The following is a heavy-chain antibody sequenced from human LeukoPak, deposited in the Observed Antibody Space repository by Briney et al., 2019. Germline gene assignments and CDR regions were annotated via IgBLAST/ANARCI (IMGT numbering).Heavy chain of an antibody. CDR1: GFTFSSYS. CDR2: ISSSSSYI. D-gene: IGHD3-3*01. J-gene: IGHJ4*02. CDR3: ARRAYDFWSGYYCDY. Sequence: PGGSLRLSCAASGFTFSSYSMNWVRQAPGKGLEWVSSISSSSSYIYYADSVKGRFTISRDNAKNSLYLQMNSLRAEDTAVYNCARRAYDFWSGYYCDYWGQGTLVTVSS. V-gene: IGHV3-21*04.